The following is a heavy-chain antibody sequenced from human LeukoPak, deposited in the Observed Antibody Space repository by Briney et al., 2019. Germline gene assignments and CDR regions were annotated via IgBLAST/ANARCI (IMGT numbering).Heavy chain of an antibody. CDR2: IKQAGSEK. Sequence: PGGSLRLSCVASGFTFSNYWMSWVRQAPGKGLEWVANIKQAGSEKYYVDSVKGRFTISRDSAKNSVYLQMNSLRAADTAVYYCVRDYCSGVTCYSGYWGQGTLVTVSS. D-gene: IGHD2-15*01. V-gene: IGHV3-7*05. CDR3: VRDYCSGVTCYSGY. CDR1: GFTFSNYW. J-gene: IGHJ4*02.